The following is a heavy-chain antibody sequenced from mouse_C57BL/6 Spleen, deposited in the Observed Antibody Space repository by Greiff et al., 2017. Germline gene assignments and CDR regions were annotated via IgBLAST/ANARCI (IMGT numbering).Heavy chain of an antibody. Sequence: VQLQQSGPGLVQPSQSLSITCTVSGFSLTSYGVHWVRQSPGKGLEWLGVIWSAGSTDYNDAFISRLIISKDNPKSYVFFKMNSLKADDTAIYYCASLSITTVVANWDFDVWGTGTTVTVAS. CDR2: IWSAGST. D-gene: IGHD1-1*01. V-gene: IGHV2-2*01. J-gene: IGHJ1*03. CDR1: GFSLTSYG. CDR3: ASLSITTVVANWDFDV.